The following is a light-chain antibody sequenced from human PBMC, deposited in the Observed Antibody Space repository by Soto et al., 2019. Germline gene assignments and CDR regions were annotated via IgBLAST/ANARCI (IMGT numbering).Light chain of an antibody. CDR1: SSDVGSFNL. Sequence: QSALTQPASVSGSPGQSITISCTGSSSDVGSFNLVSWYQQHPGKAPKLIIYGDTKRPSGVSNRFSASKSGNTASLTISGLQPEDEADYYCCSYAGSSSWVFGGGTKVTVL. CDR2: GDT. J-gene: IGLJ3*02. CDR3: CSYAGSSSWV. V-gene: IGLV2-23*01.